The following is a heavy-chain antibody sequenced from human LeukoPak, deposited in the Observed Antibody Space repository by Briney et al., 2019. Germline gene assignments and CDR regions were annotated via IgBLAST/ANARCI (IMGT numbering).Heavy chain of an antibody. CDR2: ISWNSGST. V-gene: IGHV3-23*01. D-gene: IGHD6-19*01. Sequence: GGSLRLSCAASGFTFDDYAMHWVRQAPGKGLEWVSGISWNSGSTYYADSVKGRFTISRDNSKNTLYLQMNSLRAEDTAVYYCAKPKAVAGTGNPFDYWGQGTLVTVSS. CDR3: AKPKAVAGTGNPFDY. CDR1: GFTFDDYA. J-gene: IGHJ4*02.